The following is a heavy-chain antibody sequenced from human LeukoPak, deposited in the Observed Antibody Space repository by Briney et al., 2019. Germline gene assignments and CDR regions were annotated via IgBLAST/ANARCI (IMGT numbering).Heavy chain of an antibody. V-gene: IGHV3-30*02. CDR1: GFTLSGYA. CDR3: AKAADDFDI. CDR2: IRYDGSNK. Sequence: PGGSLRLSCAASGFTLSGYAMHWVRQAPGKGLEWVAFIRYDGSNKYGDSMKGRFTISRDNSKNTLYLQMSSLRSEDTAVYYCAKAADDFDIWGQGTMVTVSS. J-gene: IGHJ3*02.